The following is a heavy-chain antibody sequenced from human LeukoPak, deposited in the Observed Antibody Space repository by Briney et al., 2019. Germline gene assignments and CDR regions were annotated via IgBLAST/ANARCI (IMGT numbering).Heavy chain of an antibody. Sequence: GGSLRLSCAASGFTFSTFAMIWVCQPPGKGLEWVSSIFPSGGEIHYADSVRGRFTISRDNSKSTLSLQMNSLRAEDTAVYYCAKGGLELTMIVVVIRGDYFDYWGQGTLVTVSS. V-gene: IGHV3-23*01. CDR2: IFPSGGEI. J-gene: IGHJ4*02. CDR3: AKGGLELTMIVVVIRGDYFDY. D-gene: IGHD3-22*01. CDR1: GFTFSTFA.